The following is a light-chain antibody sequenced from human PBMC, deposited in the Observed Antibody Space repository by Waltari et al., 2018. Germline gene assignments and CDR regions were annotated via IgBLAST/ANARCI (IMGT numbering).Light chain of an antibody. CDR1: KLGNKY. V-gene: IGLV3-1*01. J-gene: IGLJ2*01. CDR2: QDS. Sequence: SYELTQPPSVSVSPGQTATITCSGDKLGNKYTSWYQQKPGQSPILVIYQDSLWPSGIPERFSGSNSGNTATLTVSGAQAMDEADYYCQAWDSSTVVFGGGTKLTVL. CDR3: QAWDSSTVV.